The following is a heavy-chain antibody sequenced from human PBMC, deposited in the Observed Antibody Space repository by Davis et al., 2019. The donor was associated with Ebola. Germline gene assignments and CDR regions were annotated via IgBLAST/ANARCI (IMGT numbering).Heavy chain of an antibody. V-gene: IGHV1-69*13. D-gene: IGHD6-19*01. J-gene: IGHJ4*02. CDR3: ARGRRIVVAGTDY. CDR2: IIPIFGTA. CDR1: GGTFSSYA. Sequence: AASVKVSCKASGGTFSSYAISWVRQAPGQGLEWMGGIIPIFGTANYVQKFQGRVKITADESTSTAYMELSSLRSEDTAVYYCARGRRIVVAGTDYWGQGTLVTVSS.